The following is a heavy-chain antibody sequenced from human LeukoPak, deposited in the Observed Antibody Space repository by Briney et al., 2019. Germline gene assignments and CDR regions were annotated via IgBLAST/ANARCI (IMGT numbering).Heavy chain of an antibody. CDR1: GFTFSSYS. J-gene: IGHJ4*02. CDR3: ARVMRSYSSSWWVDY. Sequence: GGSLRLSCAASGFTFSSYSMNWVRQAPGKGLEWVSSISSSSSYIYYADSVKGRSTISRDNAKNSLYLQMNSLRAEDTAVYYCARVMRSYSSSWWVDYWGQGTLVTVSS. CDR2: ISSSSSYI. V-gene: IGHV3-21*01. D-gene: IGHD6-13*01.